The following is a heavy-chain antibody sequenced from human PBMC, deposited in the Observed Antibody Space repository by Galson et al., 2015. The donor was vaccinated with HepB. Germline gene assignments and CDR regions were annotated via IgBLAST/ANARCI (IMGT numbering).Heavy chain of an antibody. J-gene: IGHJ6*02. Sequence: SLRLSCAASGFTFSSYGMHWVRQAPGKGLEWVAVIWYDGGNKYYADSVKGRFTISRDNSKNTLYLQMNSLRAEDTAVYYCARDDDLSPSYYCGMDVWGQGTTVTVSS. CDR3: ARDDDLSPSYYCGMDV. CDR2: IWYDGGNK. V-gene: IGHV3-33*01. CDR1: GFTFSSYG. D-gene: IGHD3-3*01.